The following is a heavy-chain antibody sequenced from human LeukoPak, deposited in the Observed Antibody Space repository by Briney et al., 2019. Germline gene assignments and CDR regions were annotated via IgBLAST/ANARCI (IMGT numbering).Heavy chain of an antibody. Sequence: SVKVSCKASGGTFSSYAISWVRQAPGQGLEWMGRIIPIFGIANYAQKFQGRVTITADKSTSTAYMELSSLRSEDTAVYYCARGVGDGYNLFDYWGQGTLITVSS. CDR2: IIPIFGIA. J-gene: IGHJ4*02. CDR3: ARGVGDGYNLFDY. CDR1: GGTFSSYA. D-gene: IGHD5-24*01. V-gene: IGHV1-69*04.